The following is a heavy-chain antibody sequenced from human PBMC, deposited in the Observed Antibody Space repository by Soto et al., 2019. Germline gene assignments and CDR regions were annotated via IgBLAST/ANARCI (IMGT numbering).Heavy chain of an antibody. CDR1: GVTFSTYA. CDR2: IRGSGAVT. J-gene: IGHJ6*02. CDR3: AKLQSLTTPYYGLDV. V-gene: IGHV3-23*01. Sequence: EVQRLESGGGVVQPGGSLRLSCTASGVTFSTYAMSWVRQVPGKGLEWVSTIRGSGAVTYYAESVKGRFTISRDNSKNTLYLQLNSLRVEDTAIYYCAKLQSLTTPYYGLDVWGQGTTVAVSS. D-gene: IGHD4-17*01.